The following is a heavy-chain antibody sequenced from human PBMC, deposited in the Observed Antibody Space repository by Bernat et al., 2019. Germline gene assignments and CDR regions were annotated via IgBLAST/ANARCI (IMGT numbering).Heavy chain of an antibody. CDR2: ISYDGSNK. CDR3: AKSSSSCPFDY. D-gene: IGHD6-6*01. V-gene: IGHV3-30*18. CDR1: GFTFSSYG. Sequence: QVQLVESGGGVVQPGRSLRLSCAASGFTFSSYGMHWVRQAPGKGLEWVAVISYDGSNKYYADSVKGRFTISRDNSKNTLYLQINSLRAEDTAVYYCAKSSSSCPFDYWGQGTLVTVSS. J-gene: IGHJ4*02.